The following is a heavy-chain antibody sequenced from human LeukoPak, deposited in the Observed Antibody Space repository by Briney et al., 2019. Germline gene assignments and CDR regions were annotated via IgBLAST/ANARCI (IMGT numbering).Heavy chain of an antibody. J-gene: IGHJ4*02. CDR1: GYTFTKYD. D-gene: IGHD3-22*01. CDR2: ISPYIGNT. Sequence: ASVKVSCKASGYTFTKYDIHWVRQAPGQGLEWMGWISPYIGNTYYSQKLQGRVTMTTDASTTTAYMELRSLRSDDTGVYYCARADYYDSSGLHGGWGQGTLVTVSS. CDR3: ARADYYDSSGLHGG. V-gene: IGHV1-18*01.